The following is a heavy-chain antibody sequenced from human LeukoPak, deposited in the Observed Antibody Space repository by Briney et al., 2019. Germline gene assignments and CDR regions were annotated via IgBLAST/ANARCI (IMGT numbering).Heavy chain of an antibody. CDR1: GFTFSSYG. D-gene: IGHD6-13*01. J-gene: IGHJ4*02. CDR3: ARVRDSSSWYGGFDY. V-gene: IGHV3-33*01. Sequence: GRSLRLSCAASGFTFSSYGMHWVRQAPGKGLEGVAVIWYDGSNKYYADSVKGRFTISRDNSKNTLYLQMNSLRAEDTAVYYCARVRDSSSWYGGFDYWGQGTLVTVSS. CDR2: IWYDGSNK.